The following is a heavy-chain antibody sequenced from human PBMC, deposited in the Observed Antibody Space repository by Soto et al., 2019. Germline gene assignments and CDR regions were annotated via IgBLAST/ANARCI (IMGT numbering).Heavy chain of an antibody. D-gene: IGHD6-6*01. Sequence: EVQLVESGGGLVQPGGSLRLSCAASGFSFSTYSMNWVRQAPGKGLEWVSYISSRSYTIYYVESVKGRFTISRDNAKNSLYLQMNSLRDEDTAVYYCARGGSSSDNGMDVWGQGTTVTVSS. V-gene: IGHV3-48*02. CDR2: ISSRSYTI. CDR3: ARGGSSSDNGMDV. J-gene: IGHJ6*02. CDR1: GFSFSTYS.